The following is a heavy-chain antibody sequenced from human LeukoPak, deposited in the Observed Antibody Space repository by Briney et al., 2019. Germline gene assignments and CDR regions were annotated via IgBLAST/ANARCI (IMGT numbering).Heavy chain of an antibody. J-gene: IGHJ4*02. CDR2: IYTSGST. CDR1: GGSISSYY. Sequence: KPSETLSLTCTVSGGSISSYYWSWIRQPAGKGLGWIGRIYTSGSTNYNPSLKSRVTMSVDTSKNQFSLKLSSVTAADTAVYYCAREYDYVWGSYYFDYWGQGTLVTVSS. CDR3: AREYDYVWGSYYFDY. V-gene: IGHV4-4*07. D-gene: IGHD3-16*01.